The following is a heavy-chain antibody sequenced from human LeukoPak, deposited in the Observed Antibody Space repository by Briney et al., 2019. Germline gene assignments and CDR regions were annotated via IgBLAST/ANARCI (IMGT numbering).Heavy chain of an antibody. Sequence: GGSLRLSCAASGFTFSSYAMSWVRQAPGKGLEWVSYISSSGSTIYYADSVKGRFTISRDNAKNSLYLQMNSLRAEDTAVYYCATDAPLRYFDWGNYYYYMDVWGKGTTVTVSS. J-gene: IGHJ6*03. CDR1: GFTFSSYA. CDR2: ISSSGSTI. D-gene: IGHD3-9*01. V-gene: IGHV3-48*04. CDR3: ATDAPLRYFDWGNYYYYMDV.